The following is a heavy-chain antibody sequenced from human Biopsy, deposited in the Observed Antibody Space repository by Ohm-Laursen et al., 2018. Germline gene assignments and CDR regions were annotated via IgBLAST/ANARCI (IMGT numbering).Heavy chain of an antibody. Sequence: SLRLSCTASGFTFSVYAMHWVRQAPGKGLEWVAIIWYDGSSEYYADSVRGRFTISRDNSRNTVYLQMNSLRAEDTAIYYCARDPIVGSKADGMDVWGQGTTVTVSS. CDR2: IWYDGSSE. V-gene: IGHV3-33*01. CDR3: ARDPIVGSKADGMDV. J-gene: IGHJ6*02. CDR1: GFTFSVYA. D-gene: IGHD1-26*01.